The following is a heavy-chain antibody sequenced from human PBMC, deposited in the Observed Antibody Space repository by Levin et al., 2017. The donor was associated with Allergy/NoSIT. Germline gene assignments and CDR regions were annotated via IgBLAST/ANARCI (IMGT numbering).Heavy chain of an antibody. J-gene: IGHJ6*02. CDR3: ARPCPGTFGGLDGMDV. Sequence: GGSLRLSCAASGFSFSTYWMSWVRQAPGKGLEWVANIKEDGSEKHYVDSVKGRFTISRDNAKNSLYLQMNSLRVEDTAVYYCARPCPGTFGGLDGMDVWGQGTTVTVSS. CDR1: GFSFSTYW. D-gene: IGHD3-16*01. V-gene: IGHV3-7*01. CDR2: IKEDGSEK.